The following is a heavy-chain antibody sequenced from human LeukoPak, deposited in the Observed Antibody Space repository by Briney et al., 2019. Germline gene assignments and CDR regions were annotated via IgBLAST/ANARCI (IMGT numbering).Heavy chain of an antibody. J-gene: IGHJ4*02. CDR3: ARENPPPYRPFDY. D-gene: IGHD4-11*01. V-gene: IGHV4-38-2*02. Sequence: SETLSLTCTVSGYSISSGYYWGWIRQPPGKGLEWIGSIYHSGRTFYNPSLKSRVTISLDTSKNQFSLRLSSVTAADTAVCFCARENPPPYRPFDYWGQGALVTVSS. CDR1: GYSISSGYY. CDR2: IYHSGRT.